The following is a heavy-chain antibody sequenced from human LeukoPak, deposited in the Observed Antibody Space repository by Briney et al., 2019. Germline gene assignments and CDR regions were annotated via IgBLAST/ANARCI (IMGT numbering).Heavy chain of an antibody. D-gene: IGHD3-22*01. V-gene: IGHV3-21*01. Sequence: GGSLRLSCAASGFTFSSYSMNWVRQAPGKGLEWVSSISSSSSYIYYADSVKGRFTISRDNAKNSLYLQMDSLRAEDTAVYYCARSKTKYYYDSSGYLEYFDYWGQGTLVTVSS. J-gene: IGHJ4*02. CDR3: ARSKTKYYYDSSGYLEYFDY. CDR2: ISSSSSYI. CDR1: GFTFSSYS.